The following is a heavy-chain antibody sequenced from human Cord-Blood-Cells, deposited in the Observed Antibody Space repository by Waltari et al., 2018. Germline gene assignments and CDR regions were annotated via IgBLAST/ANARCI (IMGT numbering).Heavy chain of an antibody. CDR3: ARGLAIAAAGNRGLGY. J-gene: IGHJ4*02. V-gene: IGHV4-34*01. Sequence: QVQLQQWGAGLLKPSETLSLTCADYGGSFSGYYWSWIRQPPGKGLEWMGEINHSGSTNYTPSLKSRVTISVDTSKNQFSLKLSSVTAADTAVYYCARGLAIAAAGNRGLGYWGQGTLVTVSS. CDR1: GGSFSGYY. D-gene: IGHD6-13*01. CDR2: INHSGST.